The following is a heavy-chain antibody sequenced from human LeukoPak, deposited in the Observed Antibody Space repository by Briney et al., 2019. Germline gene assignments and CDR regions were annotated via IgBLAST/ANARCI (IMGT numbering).Heavy chain of an antibody. V-gene: IGHV3-74*01. CDR3: ARSWHYAMDV. J-gene: IGHJ6*02. CDR1: GFSFTGYW. CDR2: IKGDGSNT. Sequence: GGSLRLSCAASGFSFTGYWMHWVRQGPGKGLVWVSRIKGDGSNTNYADSVKGRFTISRDNAKNSLYLQMSSLRAEDTAVYYCARSWHYAMDVWGQGTTVTVSS.